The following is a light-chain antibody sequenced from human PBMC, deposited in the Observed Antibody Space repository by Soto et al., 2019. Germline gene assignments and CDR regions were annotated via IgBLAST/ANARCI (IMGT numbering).Light chain of an antibody. CDR1: QSVDSH. J-gene: IGKJ4*01. CDR3: QQYSNWPPLT. Sequence: EIVMTQSPATLSVSPGERATLSCRASQSVDSHLAWYQQRPGQAPRLLIYGASTRATGIPARFSGSGSGTEFTLTISSLQSEYVAVYYCQQYSNWPPLTFGGGTKVEIK. CDR2: GAS. V-gene: IGKV3D-15*01.